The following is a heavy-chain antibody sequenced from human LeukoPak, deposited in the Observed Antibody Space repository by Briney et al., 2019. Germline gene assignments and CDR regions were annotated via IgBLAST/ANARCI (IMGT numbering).Heavy chain of an antibody. CDR2: ISSSSSYI. CDR3: ARGWVYFDY. V-gene: IGHV3-21*01. CDR1: GFTFSSYN. D-gene: IGHD5-24*01. J-gene: IGHJ4*02. Sequence: GGSLRLSCAASGFTFSSYNMNWVRQAPGKGLELVSSISSSSSYIYYADSVKGRFTISRDNAKNSLSLQMNSLRVEDTAVYYCARGWVYFDYWGQGTLVTVSS.